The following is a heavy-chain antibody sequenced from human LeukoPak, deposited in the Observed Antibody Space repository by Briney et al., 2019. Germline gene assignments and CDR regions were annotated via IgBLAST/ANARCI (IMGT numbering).Heavy chain of an antibody. CDR3: ARGRIRCLISSSFFDY. Sequence: SETLSLTCAVYGGSFSGYYWSWIRQPPGKGLEWIGEINHSESTNYNPSLKSRVTLSVDTSKNQFSLKLSSVPAADTAVYYCARGRIRCLISSSFFDYWGQGTLVTVSS. D-gene: IGHD6-13*01. CDR1: GGSFSGYY. V-gene: IGHV4-34*01. CDR2: INHSEST. J-gene: IGHJ4*02.